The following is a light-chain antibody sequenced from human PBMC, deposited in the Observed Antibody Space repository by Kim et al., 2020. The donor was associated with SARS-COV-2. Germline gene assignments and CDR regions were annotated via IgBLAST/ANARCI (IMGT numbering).Light chain of an antibody. CDR2: VVT. CDR1: SSDVGGYNY. J-gene: IGLJ2*01. Sequence: GQSITISCTGTSSDVGGYNYVSWYEHHPGKAPKLLIYVVTKRPSGVSSRFSGSKSGNTASLTISGLQAEDEADYYCSSYTSTSTLVFGGGTQLTVL. V-gene: IGLV2-14*03. CDR3: SSYTSTSTLV.